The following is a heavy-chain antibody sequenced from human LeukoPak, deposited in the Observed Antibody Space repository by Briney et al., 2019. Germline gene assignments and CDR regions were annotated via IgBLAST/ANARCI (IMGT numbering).Heavy chain of an antibody. D-gene: IGHD6-13*01. V-gene: IGHV1-46*01. Sequence: ASEKVSCKASGYTFTSYYMHWARQAPGQGLESMGIINASGGSTSYAPKFQGRVTMTRDTSTRTVYMELSSLRSEDTAVYYCARASARAPGIVYWGQGTLVTVSS. CDR3: ARASARAPGIVY. CDR2: INASGGST. CDR1: GYTFTSYY. J-gene: IGHJ4*02.